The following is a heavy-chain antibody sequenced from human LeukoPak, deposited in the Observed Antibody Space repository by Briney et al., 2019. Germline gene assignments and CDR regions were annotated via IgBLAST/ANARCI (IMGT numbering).Heavy chain of an antibody. D-gene: IGHD2-15*01. V-gene: IGHV1-3*01. CDR1: GYTFTSYA. J-gene: IGHJ6*02. Sequence: GASVKVSCKASGYTFTSYAMHWVRQAPGQRLEWMGWINAGNGNTKYSQKFQGRVTITRDTSASTAYMELSSLRSEDTTVYYCARDLQPPYCSGGSCYRYYYGMDVWGQGTTVTVSS. CDR2: INAGNGNT. CDR3: ARDLQPPYCSGGSCYRYYYGMDV.